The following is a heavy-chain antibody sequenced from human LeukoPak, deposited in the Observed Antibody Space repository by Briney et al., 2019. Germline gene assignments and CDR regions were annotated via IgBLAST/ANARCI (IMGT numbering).Heavy chain of an antibody. CDR1: GFTFSSYG. Sequence: GGSLRLSCAASGFTFSSYGMHWVRQAPGKGLEWVAVISYDGSNKYYADSVKGRFTISRDNSKYTLYLQMNSLRAEDTAVYYCTAGGDFWSGMWTGVGYFDLWGRGTLVTASS. V-gene: IGHV3-30*03. CDR2: ISYDGSNK. J-gene: IGHJ2*01. CDR3: TAGGDFWSGMWTGVGYFDL. D-gene: IGHD3-3*01.